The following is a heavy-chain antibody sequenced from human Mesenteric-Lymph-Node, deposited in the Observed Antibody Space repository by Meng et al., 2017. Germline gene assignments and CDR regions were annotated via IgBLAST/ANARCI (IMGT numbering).Heavy chain of an antibody. J-gene: IGHJ6*02. V-gene: IGHV4-59*01. CDR2: IYYNGIT. Sequence: GSLRLSCTVSGGSISTYYWSWLRQPPGKGLEWIGYIYYNGITNYNPSLKSRVTMSLDTSRNQFSLKLSSVTAADTAVYYCARDPLSGRYGMDVWGQGTTVTVSS. CDR3: ARDPLSGRYGMDV. D-gene: IGHD1-26*01. CDR1: GGSISTYY.